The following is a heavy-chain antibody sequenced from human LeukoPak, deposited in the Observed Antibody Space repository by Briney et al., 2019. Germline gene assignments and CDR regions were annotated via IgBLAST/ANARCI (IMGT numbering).Heavy chain of an antibody. D-gene: IGHD4-17*01. CDR3: ATSDYGDYEYYFDY. J-gene: IGHJ4*02. CDR1: GFILNDYG. V-gene: IGHV3-33*03. CDR2: IWFDKNQ. Sequence: PGGSLRLSCAASGFILNDYGMHWVRQAPGKGLEWVADIWFDKNQHFADSVKGRFAISRDNSKNTVYLQINSLRAEDTAVYYCATSDYGDYEYYFDYWGQGTLVTVSS.